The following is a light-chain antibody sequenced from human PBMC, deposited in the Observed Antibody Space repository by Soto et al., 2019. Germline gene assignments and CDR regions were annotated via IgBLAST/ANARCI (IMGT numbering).Light chain of an antibody. CDR1: SSNIGSNT. V-gene: IGLV1-44*01. CDR3: AAWDDGLNVV. CDR2: NNN. J-gene: IGLJ2*01. Sequence: QSVLTQPPSASGTPGQRVTISCSGSSSNIGSNTVNWYQQLPGTAPKLLIYNNNHQPSGVPDRFSGSNSGISASLAISGLQSEDEADYYCAAWDDGLNVVFGGGTKLTVL.